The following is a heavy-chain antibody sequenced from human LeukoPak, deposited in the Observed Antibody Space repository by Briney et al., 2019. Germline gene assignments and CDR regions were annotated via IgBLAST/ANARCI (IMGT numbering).Heavy chain of an antibody. CDR2: IIPILGTA. CDR3: ARGDILTGYYFDY. V-gene: IGHV1-69*06. CDR1: GGTFSSYA. D-gene: IGHD3-9*01. J-gene: IGHJ4*02. Sequence: GASVKVSCKAFGGTFSSYAISWVRQAPGQGLEWMGGIIPILGTANYAQKFQGRVTITADKSTSTAYMELSSLRSEDTAVYYCARGDILTGYYFDYWGQGTLVTVSS.